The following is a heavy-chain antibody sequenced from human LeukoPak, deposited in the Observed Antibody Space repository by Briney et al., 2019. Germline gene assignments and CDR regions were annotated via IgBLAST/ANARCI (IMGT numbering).Heavy chain of an antibody. J-gene: IGHJ4*02. D-gene: IGHD2-2*01. CDR1: GYTFTSYG. V-gene: IGHV1-18*01. CDR2: ISAYNGNT. Sequence: ASVKVSCKASGYTFTSYGISWVRQAPGQGLEWMGWISAYNGNTNYAQKLQGRVTMTTDTSASTAYMELRSLRSDDTAVYYCARFLYRVVPAADFDYWGQGTLVTVSS. CDR3: ARFLYRVVPAADFDY.